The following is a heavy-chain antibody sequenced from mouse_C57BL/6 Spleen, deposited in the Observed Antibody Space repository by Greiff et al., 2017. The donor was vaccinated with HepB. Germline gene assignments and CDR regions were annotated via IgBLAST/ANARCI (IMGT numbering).Heavy chain of an antibody. J-gene: IGHJ4*01. CDR2: IRNKANGYTT. D-gene: IGHD2-2*01. CDR1: GFTFTDYY. CDR3: ARHGYHVGMDY. Sequence: EVKVVESGGGLVQPGGSLSLSCAASGFTFTDYYMSWVRQPPGKALEWLGFIRNKANGYTTEYSASVKGRFTISRDNSQSILYLQMNALGAEDSATYYCARHGYHVGMDYWGQGTSVTVSS. V-gene: IGHV7-3*01.